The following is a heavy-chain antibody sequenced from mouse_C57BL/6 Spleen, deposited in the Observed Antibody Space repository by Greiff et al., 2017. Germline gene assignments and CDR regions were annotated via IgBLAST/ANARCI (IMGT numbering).Heavy chain of an antibody. D-gene: IGHD3-2*02. CDR1: GYTFTSYG. J-gene: IGHJ1*03. CDR3: ATAQRYFDV. Sequence: VQLLQSGAELARPGASVKLSCKASGYTFTSYGISWVKQRTGQGLEWIGEIYPSSGNTYYNEKFKGKATLTADKSSSTAYMELRSLTSEDSAVYFCATAQRYFDVWGTGTTVTVSS. CDR2: IYPSSGNT. V-gene: IGHV1-81*01.